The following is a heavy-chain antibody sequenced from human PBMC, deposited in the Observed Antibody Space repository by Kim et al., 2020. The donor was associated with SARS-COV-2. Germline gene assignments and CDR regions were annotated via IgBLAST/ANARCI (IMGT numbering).Heavy chain of an antibody. V-gene: IGHV3-13*04. CDR3: ARVGYDILTGYSYYGMDV. D-gene: IGHD3-9*01. Sequence: GGSLRLSCAASGFTFSSYDMHWVRQATGKGLEWVSAIGTAGDTYYPGSVKGRFTISRENAKNSLYLQMNSLRAGDTAVYYCARVGYDILTGYSYYGMDVWGQGTTVTVSS. CDR2: IGTAGDT. CDR1: GFTFSSYD. J-gene: IGHJ6*02.